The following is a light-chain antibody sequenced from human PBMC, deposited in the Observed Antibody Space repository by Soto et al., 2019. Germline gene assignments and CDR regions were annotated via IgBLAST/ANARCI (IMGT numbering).Light chain of an antibody. CDR2: DNN. J-gene: IGLJ1*01. Sequence: QSVLTQPPSVSAAPGQKVTISCSGSSSNFGNNDVSWYQQLPGTAPKLLIYDNNERPSGIPDRFSGSKSGTSATLGITGLQTGDEADYYCGTWDSSLSTYVFGTGTKVTVL. V-gene: IGLV1-51*01. CDR1: SSNFGNND. CDR3: GTWDSSLSTYV.